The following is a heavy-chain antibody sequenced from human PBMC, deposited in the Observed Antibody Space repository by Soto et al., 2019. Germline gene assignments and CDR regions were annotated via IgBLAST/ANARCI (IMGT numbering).Heavy chain of an antibody. Sequence: EVELLESGGGMVQPGQSLRLSCTTSGFMFGEYVLSWFCRAPGRGLEWVGYVRGPGYGGATEYAASVKDRFVVSRDDSKSTAYLQMNSLKTEDTAVYYCARGDWQYYFDFWGQGTLVTVSS. CDR3: ARGDWQYYFDF. CDR1: GFMFGEYV. V-gene: IGHV3-49*03. CDR2: VRGPGYGGAT. D-gene: IGHD3-16*01. J-gene: IGHJ4*02.